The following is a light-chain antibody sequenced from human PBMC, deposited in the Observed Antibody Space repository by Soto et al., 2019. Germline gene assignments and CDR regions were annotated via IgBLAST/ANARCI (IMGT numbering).Light chain of an antibody. CDR2: AAS. CDR1: ESIDNW. V-gene: IGKV1-5*01. J-gene: IGKJ1*01. CDR3: QQYHTDWT. Sequence: DIQMTQSPSTLSASVGDTVTITCRASESIDNWLAWYQQKPGKAPKLLIFAASTLVRGVPSRFSGRGSGTEFTLTISSLQDDDYATFYCQQYHTDWTFGQGTKADIK.